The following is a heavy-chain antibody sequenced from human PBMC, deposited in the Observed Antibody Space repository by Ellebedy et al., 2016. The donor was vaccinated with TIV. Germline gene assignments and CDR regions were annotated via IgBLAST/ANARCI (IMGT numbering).Heavy chain of an antibody. J-gene: IGHJ4*02. D-gene: IGHD6-13*01. CDR1: GFTFSDYY. CDR3: AKVGQQLVRAYFDY. Sequence: GGSLRLXXAASGFTFSDYYMSWIRQAPGKGLEWVSYISSSGSTIYYADSVKGRFTISRDNSKNTLYLQMNSLRAEDTAVYYCAKVGQQLVRAYFDYWGQGTLVTVSS. CDR2: ISSSGSTI. V-gene: IGHV3-11*01.